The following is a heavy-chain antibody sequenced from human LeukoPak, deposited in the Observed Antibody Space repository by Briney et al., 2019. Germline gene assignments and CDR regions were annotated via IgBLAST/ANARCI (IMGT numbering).Heavy chain of an antibody. J-gene: IGHJ4*02. CDR1: GDSVSSNSAS. D-gene: IGHD6-13*01. CDR2: TYYRSRWYN. Sequence: SQTLSLTCAISGDSVSSNSASWNWIRQSPSRGLEWLGRTYYRSRWYNDYAPSVKSRITINPDTSKNQFSLQLNSVTLEDTAIYYCARGDVFSSSWSFDYWGQGALVTVSS. V-gene: IGHV6-1*01. CDR3: ARGDVFSSSWSFDY.